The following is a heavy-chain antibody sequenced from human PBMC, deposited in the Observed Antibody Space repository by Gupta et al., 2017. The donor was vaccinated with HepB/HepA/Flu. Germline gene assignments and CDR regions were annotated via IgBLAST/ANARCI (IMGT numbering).Heavy chain of an antibody. V-gene: IGHV4-39*02. CDR3: ARVLLTGDRGRGYFDY. J-gene: IGHJ4*02. Sequence: QLQLQESGPGLVQPSETLSLTCTVSVGSISSSSYSWGWGWIRQPPGKGLEWIGSLYYDGSPYYNPSLNNRVTISVDTSKNQFSLKLNSVTAADTAVYYCARVLLTGDRGRGYFDYWGQGTLVTVSS. D-gene: IGHD1-20*01. CDR2: LYYDGSP. CDR1: VGSISSSSYS.